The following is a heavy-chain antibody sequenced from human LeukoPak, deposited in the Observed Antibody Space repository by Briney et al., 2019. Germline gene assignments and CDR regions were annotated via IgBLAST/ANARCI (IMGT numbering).Heavy chain of an antibody. CDR1: GDSISSSSYY. CDR2: ISYSGST. J-gene: IGHJ4*02. CDR3: ARDVTAAFDY. V-gene: IGHV4-39*07. Sequence: SETLSLTCTVSGDSISSSSYYWGWIRQPPGKGLEWIGSISYSGSTYYNLSLKSRITISVDTSKNQFSLKLSSVTAADTAVYYCARDVTAAFDYWGQGTLVTVSS. D-gene: IGHD6-13*01.